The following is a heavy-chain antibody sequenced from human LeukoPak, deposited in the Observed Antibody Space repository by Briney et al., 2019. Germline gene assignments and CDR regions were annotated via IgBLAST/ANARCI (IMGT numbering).Heavy chain of an antibody. CDR2: ISGSGSST. Sequence: GGSLRLSCAASGFTFSSYAMNWVRQAPGKGLEWVSAISGSGSSTYYADSVKGRFTISRDNSKNTLYPQMNSLRAEDTAVYYCAKDSGGSFDYWGQGTLVAVSS. CDR1: GFTFSSYA. V-gene: IGHV3-23*01. J-gene: IGHJ4*02. CDR3: AKDSGGSFDY. D-gene: IGHD6-19*01.